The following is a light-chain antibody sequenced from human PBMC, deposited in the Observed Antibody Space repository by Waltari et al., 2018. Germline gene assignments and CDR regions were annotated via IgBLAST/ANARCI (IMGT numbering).Light chain of an antibody. Sequence: QSVLTQPPSVSAAPGQKVTISCSGGSSNLGNYFVSWYHQLPGATPKLLIYDNYKRPSGIPDRFSASKSGTSATLDITGLQIGDEADYYCATWDNSLTAVVFGGGTKLTVL. CDR3: ATWDNSLTAVV. V-gene: IGLV1-51*01. CDR2: DNY. J-gene: IGLJ2*01. CDR1: SSNLGNYF.